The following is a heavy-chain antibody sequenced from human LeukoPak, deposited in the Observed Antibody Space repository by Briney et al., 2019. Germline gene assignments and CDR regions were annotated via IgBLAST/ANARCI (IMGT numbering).Heavy chain of an antibody. CDR1: GDSIRNYY. V-gene: IGHV4-59*08. CDR3: AKWEEALRAFDV. Sequence: SETLSLTCSVSGDSIRNYYWNWVRQPPGKSLEWIGYTHHSGKTYYNPSLKSRVSTSVDTSKNQFSLKLSFVTVADTAIYYCAKWEEALRAFDVWGQGTMVTVSS. J-gene: IGHJ3*01. CDR2: THHSGKT. D-gene: IGHD3-3*02.